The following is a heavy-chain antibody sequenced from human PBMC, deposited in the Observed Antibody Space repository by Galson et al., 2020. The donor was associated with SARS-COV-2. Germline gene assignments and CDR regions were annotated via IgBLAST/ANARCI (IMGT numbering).Heavy chain of an antibody. Sequence: ASVKVSCKVSGYTLTELSMHWVRQAPGKGLEWMGGFDPEDGETIYAQKFQGRVTMTEDTSTDTAYMELSSLRSEDTAVYYCAATPPYYYDSSGCYRGGGFDPWGQGTLVTVSS. CDR1: GYTLTELS. D-gene: IGHD3-22*01. J-gene: IGHJ5*02. CDR3: AATPPYYYDSSGCYRGGGFDP. V-gene: IGHV1-24*01. CDR2: FDPEDGET.